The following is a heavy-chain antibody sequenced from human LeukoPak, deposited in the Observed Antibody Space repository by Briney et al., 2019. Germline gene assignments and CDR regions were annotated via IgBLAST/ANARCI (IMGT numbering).Heavy chain of an antibody. D-gene: IGHD6-13*01. V-gene: IGHV5-51*01. Sequence: GESLQISCKGSGYSFTSYWIGWVRQMPGKGLEWMGIIYPGDSDTRYSPSFQGQVTISADKSISTAYLQWSSLKASDTAMYYCARQNKQPGYSNPFDYWGQGTLVTVSS. CDR3: ARQNKQPGYSNPFDY. J-gene: IGHJ4*02. CDR1: GYSFTSYW. CDR2: IYPGDSDT.